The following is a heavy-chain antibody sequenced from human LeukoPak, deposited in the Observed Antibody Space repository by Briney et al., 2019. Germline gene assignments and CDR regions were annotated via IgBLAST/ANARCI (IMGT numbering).Heavy chain of an antibody. J-gene: IGHJ6*02. D-gene: IGHD3-9*01. V-gene: IGHV1-46*01. CDR2: INPSGGST. CDR3: ARDQQAVLRYFDWLDVYYYGMDV. CDR1: GYTFTSYY. Sequence: ASVKVSCKASGYTFTSYYMHWVRQAPGQGLEWMGIINPSGGSTSYAQKFQGRVTMTRDTSTSTVYMELSSLRSEDTAVYYCARDQQAVLRYFDWLDVYYYGMDVWGQGTTVTVSS.